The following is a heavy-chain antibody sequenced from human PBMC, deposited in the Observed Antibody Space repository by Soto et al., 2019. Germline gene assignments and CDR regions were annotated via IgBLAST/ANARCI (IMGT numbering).Heavy chain of an antibody. CDR1: GGTFSSYA. CDR3: ARSLYDSSGYPLAPRYYYYGMDV. D-gene: IGHD3-22*01. CDR2: IIPIFGTA. V-gene: IGHV1-69*13. J-gene: IGHJ6*02. Sequence: SVKVSCKASGGTFSSYAISWVRQAPGQGLEWMGGIIPIFGTANYAQKFQGRVTITADESTSTAYMELSSLRSEDTAVYYCARSLYDSSGYPLAPRYYYYGMDVWGQGTTVTV.